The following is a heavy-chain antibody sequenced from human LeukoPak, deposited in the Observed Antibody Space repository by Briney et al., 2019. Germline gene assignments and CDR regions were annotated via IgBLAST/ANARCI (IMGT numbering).Heavy chain of an antibody. Sequence: GASVKVSCKASGYTFTGYYMHWVRQAPGQGLEWMGWINPNSGGTNYAQKFQGRVTMTRDTSISTAYMELSRLRSDDTAVYYCARGVTMVRGVSYYMDVWGKGTTVTVSS. CDR3: ARGVTMVRGVSYYMDV. V-gene: IGHV1-2*02. CDR1: GYTFTGYY. D-gene: IGHD3-10*01. CDR2: INPNSGGT. J-gene: IGHJ6*03.